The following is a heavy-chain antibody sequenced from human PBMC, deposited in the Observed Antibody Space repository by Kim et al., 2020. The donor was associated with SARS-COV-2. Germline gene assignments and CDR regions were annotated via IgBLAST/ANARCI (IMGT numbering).Heavy chain of an antibody. V-gene: IGHV4-59*01. Sequence: SETLSLTCTVSGGSISSYYWSWIRQPPGKGLEWIGYIYYSGSTNYNPSLKSRVTISVDTSKNQFSLKLSSVTAADTAVYYCAGGGGTYYDILTGQYNWFDPWGQGTLVTVSS. CDR2: IYYSGST. CDR3: AGGGGTYYDILTGQYNWFDP. D-gene: IGHD3-9*01. J-gene: IGHJ5*02. CDR1: GGSISSYY.